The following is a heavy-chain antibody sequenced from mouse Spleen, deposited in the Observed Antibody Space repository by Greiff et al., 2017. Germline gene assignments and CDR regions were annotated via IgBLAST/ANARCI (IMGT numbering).Heavy chain of an antibody. CDR1: GFSFNTYA. D-gene: IGHD1-2*01. CDR3: VRDGYRYYFDY. V-gene: IGHV10-1*01. CDR2: IRSKSNNYAT. Sequence: EVKLMESGGGLVQPKGSLKLSCAASGFSFNTYAMNWVRQAPGKGLEWVARIRSKSNNYATYYADSVKDRFTISRDDSESMLYLQMNNLKTEDTAMYYCVRDGYRYYFDYWGQGTTLTVSS. J-gene: IGHJ2*01.